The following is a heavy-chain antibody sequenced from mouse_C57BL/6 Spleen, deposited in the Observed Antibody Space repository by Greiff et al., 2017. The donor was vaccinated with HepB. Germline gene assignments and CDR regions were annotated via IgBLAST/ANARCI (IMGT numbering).Heavy chain of an antibody. J-gene: IGHJ2*01. V-gene: IGHV5-4*01. CDR1: GFTFSSYA. CDR2: ISDGGSYT. CDR3: ARDYYGSSSDY. D-gene: IGHD1-1*01. Sequence: EVQGVESGGGLVKPGGSLKLSCAASGFTFSSYAMSWVRQTPEKRLEWVATISDGGSYTYYPDNVKDRFTISRDNAKNNLYLQMSHLKSEDTAMYYCARDYYGSSSDYWGQGTTLTVSS.